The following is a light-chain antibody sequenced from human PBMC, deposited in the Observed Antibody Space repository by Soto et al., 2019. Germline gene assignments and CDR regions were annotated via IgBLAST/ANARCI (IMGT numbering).Light chain of an antibody. J-gene: IGKJ1*01. V-gene: IGKV3-20*01. CDR3: QQTATAPLT. Sequence: EIVLTQSPGTLSLSPGDGATLSCRASQTVTNNYVAWYQKKPGQAPRLLIHDASSRATGIPDRFSGSGSGTDFTLTSNRLEPEDFAVYFCQQTATAPLTFGQGTRVDIK. CDR2: DAS. CDR1: QTVTNNY.